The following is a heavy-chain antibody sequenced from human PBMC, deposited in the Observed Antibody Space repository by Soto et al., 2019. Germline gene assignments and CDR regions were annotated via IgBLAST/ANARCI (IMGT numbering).Heavy chain of an antibody. V-gene: IGHV1-3*01. Sequence: ASVKVSCKASGNTVPNYAIHWVRQAPGQRLEWMGWINGGNGNTYYSEHFQGRVTITRDTSASTAYMELSSLRSEDTAVYYCARGGSLYWYFDLWGRGTLVTVSS. CDR3: ARGGSLYWYFDL. J-gene: IGHJ2*01. CDR1: GNTVPNYA. CDR2: INGGNGNT. D-gene: IGHD1-26*01.